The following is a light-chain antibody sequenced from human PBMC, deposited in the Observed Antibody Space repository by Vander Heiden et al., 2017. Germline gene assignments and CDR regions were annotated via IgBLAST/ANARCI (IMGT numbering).Light chain of an antibody. V-gene: IGKV4-1*01. CDR1: QSVLYSSTNKNY. CDR2: WAS. CDR3: RQYYSTPPT. Sequence: DIVMTQSPDSLALSLGERATINCKSSQSVLYSSTNKNYLAWYQQKPGQSPKLLIYWASTRKSGVPDRFSGSGSGTDFTLTISSLQAEDVAVYYCRQYYSTPPTFGQGTKVEIK. J-gene: IGKJ1*01.